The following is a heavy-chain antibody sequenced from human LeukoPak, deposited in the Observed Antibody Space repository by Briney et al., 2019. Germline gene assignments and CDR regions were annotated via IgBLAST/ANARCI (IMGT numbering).Heavy chain of an antibody. J-gene: IGHJ4*02. CDR3: ARRSTVIRGVLEEAFDY. V-gene: IGHV5-51*01. CDR2: IYPGDSET. Sequence: GESLKISCKGSGNSFNNHFIGWVRQMTGKGLECMGIIYPGDSETRYSPSFQGQVTISADKSISTVYLQWSSLEASDTAMYYCARRSTVIRGVLEEAFDYWGQGTLVIVSS. D-gene: IGHD3-10*01. CDR1: GNSFNNHF.